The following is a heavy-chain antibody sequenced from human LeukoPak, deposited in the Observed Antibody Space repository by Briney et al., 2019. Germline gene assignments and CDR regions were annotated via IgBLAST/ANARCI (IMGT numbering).Heavy chain of an antibody. V-gene: IGHV1-46*01. Sequence: ASVKVSCKASGYTFTMFYTHWVRQAPGQGLEWMGMINPSDGATTYAQRFQGRVTMTRDMSTTTVYMDLRSLRSEDTAVYFCAREQGGGLSGGLGGLFASYYTYYYMDVWGRGTTVTVSS. J-gene: IGHJ6*03. D-gene: IGHD3-16*01. CDR2: INPSDGAT. CDR3: AREQGGGLSGGLGGLFASYYTYYYMDV. CDR1: GYTFTMFY.